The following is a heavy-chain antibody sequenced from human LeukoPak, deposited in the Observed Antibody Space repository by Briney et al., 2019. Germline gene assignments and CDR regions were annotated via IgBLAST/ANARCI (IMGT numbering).Heavy chain of an antibody. CDR1: GGAISSYY. V-gene: IGHV4-59*01. J-gene: IGHJ4*02. D-gene: IGHD2-15*01. CDR3: ARADCSGGSCYFDY. CDR2: IYYSGTT. Sequence: SETLSLTCTVSGGAISSYYWSWIRQPPGKGLEWIGYIYYSGTTKYNPTLKSRVTISVDTSKNQFSLKLSSVTAADTAVYYCARADCSGGSCYFDYWGQGALVTVSS.